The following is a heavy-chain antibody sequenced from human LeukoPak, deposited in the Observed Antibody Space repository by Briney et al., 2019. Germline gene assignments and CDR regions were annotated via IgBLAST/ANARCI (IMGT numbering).Heavy chain of an antibody. J-gene: IGHJ4*02. CDR3: ARGASVPPRITMVRGVIMEYYFDY. D-gene: IGHD3-10*01. Sequence: ASVKVSCKVSGYTLTELSMHWVRQAPGKGLEWMGGFDPEDGETIYAQKFQGRVTMTEDTSTDTAYMELNSLRAEDTAVYYCARGASVPPRITMVRGVIMEYYFDYWGQGTLVTVSS. V-gene: IGHV1-24*01. CDR2: FDPEDGET. CDR1: GYTLTELS.